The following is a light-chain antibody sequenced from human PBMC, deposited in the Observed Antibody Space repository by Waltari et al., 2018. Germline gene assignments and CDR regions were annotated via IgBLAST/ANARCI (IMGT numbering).Light chain of an antibody. V-gene: IGKV1-39*01. CDR1: QSISSY. CDR2: AAS. Sequence: DIQMTQSPSSLSASVGDRVTITCRASQSISSYLNWYQQKPGKAPKLLIYAASSLQSGVPSRFSGSGSGTDFTLTISSPQPEDFATYYCQQSYSTPQFFGQGTKLEI. CDR3: QQSYSTPQF. J-gene: IGKJ2*01.